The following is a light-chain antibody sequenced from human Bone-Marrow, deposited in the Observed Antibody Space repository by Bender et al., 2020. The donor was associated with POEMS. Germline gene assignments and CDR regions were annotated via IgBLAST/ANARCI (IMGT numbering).Light chain of an antibody. Sequence: QSALTQPASVSGSPGQSITISCTGTSSDVGGYNYVSWYQQHPGTAPKLMIYEVTNRPSGVSNRFSGSKSGNTASLTISGLRAEDEADYYCVAWDDTLNGWVFGGGTKLTVL. CDR2: EVT. CDR1: SSDVGGYNY. CDR3: VAWDDTLNGWV. J-gene: IGLJ2*01. V-gene: IGLV2-14*01.